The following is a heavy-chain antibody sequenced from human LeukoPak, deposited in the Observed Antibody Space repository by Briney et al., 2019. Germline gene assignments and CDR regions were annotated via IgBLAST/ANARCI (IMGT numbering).Heavy chain of an antibody. CDR3: AKSWGVGNYYFDY. Sequence: LTGGSLRLSCAASGFTFSSYAMSWVRQAPGKGLEWVSAISGSGGSTYYADSVKGRFTISRDNSKNTLYLQMNSLRAEDTAVYYCAKSWGVGNYYFDYWGQGTLVTVSS. CDR1: GFTFSSYA. CDR2: ISGSGGST. V-gene: IGHV3-23*01. J-gene: IGHJ4*02. D-gene: IGHD3-10*01.